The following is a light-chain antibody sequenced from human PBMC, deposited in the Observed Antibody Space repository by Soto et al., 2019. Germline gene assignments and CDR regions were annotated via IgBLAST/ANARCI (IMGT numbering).Light chain of an antibody. CDR1: QSLSRTY. J-gene: IGKJ4*01. Sequence: EIVLTQSPGTLSLSPGERATLSCRASQSLSRTYLAWYQQRPGQAPRLLIYGASSRATGIPDRFSGSGSGTDFTLTISGLEPEDVEVYGCQQYDRSPHTFGGGTKVEIK. CDR2: GAS. V-gene: IGKV3-20*01. CDR3: QQYDRSPHT.